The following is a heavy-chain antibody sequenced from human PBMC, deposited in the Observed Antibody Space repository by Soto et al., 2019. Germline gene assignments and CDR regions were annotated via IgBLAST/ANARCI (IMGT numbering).Heavy chain of an antibody. CDR2: IDNSGST. CDR1: GGSISNYF. V-gene: IGHV4-4*07. J-gene: IGHJ4*02. Sequence: KASETLSLTCTVSGGSISNYFCNWIRQPAGKGLEWIGRIDNSGSTNYNPSLKSRITMSADTSRNQFSLKLSSVTAADTAVYYCARGGQDFWSGPFDYWGQGALVTVSS. CDR3: ARGGQDFWSGPFDY. D-gene: IGHD3-3*01.